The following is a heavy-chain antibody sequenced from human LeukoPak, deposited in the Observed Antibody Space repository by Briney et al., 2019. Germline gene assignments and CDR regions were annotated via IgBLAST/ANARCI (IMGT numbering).Heavy chain of an antibody. CDR1: GGSFSGYY. V-gene: IGHV4-34*01. Sequence: SETLSLTCAVYGGSFSGYYWSWIRQPPGKGLEWIGEINHSGSTNYNPSLKSRVTISVDTSKNQFSLKLSSVTAADTAVYYCARSPIAYDSSGYYLDAFDIWGQGTMVTVSS. J-gene: IGHJ3*02. CDR3: ARSPIAYDSSGYYLDAFDI. D-gene: IGHD3-22*01. CDR2: INHSGST.